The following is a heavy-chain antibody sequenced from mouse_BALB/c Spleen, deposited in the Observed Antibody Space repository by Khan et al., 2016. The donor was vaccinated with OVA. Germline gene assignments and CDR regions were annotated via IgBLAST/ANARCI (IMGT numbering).Heavy chain of an antibody. CDR1: GYSITSDYA. D-gene: IGHD1-1*01. V-gene: IGHV3-2*02. J-gene: IGHJ2*01. Sequence: VQLKESGPGLVKPSRSLSLTCTVTGYSITSDYAWNWIRQFPGNKLEWMGFISYSGNTNYNPSLKSRISITRDTSKNQFFLQLNSVTTEDTATYYCARVYGGDFDYWGQGTTLTVSS. CDR3: ARVYGGDFDY. CDR2: ISYSGNT.